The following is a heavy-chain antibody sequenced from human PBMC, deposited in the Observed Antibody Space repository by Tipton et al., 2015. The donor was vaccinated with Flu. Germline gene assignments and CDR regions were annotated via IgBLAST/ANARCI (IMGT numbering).Heavy chain of an antibody. Sequence: TLSLTCTVPGGPISSSGYYWGWIRQPPGKGLEWIGSIYYSGSTYYNPPLKSRVTISVDTSKNQFSLKLSSVTAADTAVYYCARVRAIYYDSSGLSPGYFDYWGQGTLVTASS. CDR3: ARVRAIYYDSSGLSPGYFDY. CDR1: GGPISSSGYY. J-gene: IGHJ4*02. CDR2: IYYSGST. V-gene: IGHV4-39*07. D-gene: IGHD3-22*01.